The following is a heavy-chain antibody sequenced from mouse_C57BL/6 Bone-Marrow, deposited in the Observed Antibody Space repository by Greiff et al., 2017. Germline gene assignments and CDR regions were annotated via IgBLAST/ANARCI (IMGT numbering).Heavy chain of an antibody. V-gene: IGHV1-64*01. Sequence: QVQLQQPGAELVKPGASVKLSCKASGYTFTSYWMHWVKQRPGQGLEWIGMIHPNSGSTNYNEKFKSKATLTVDKSSSTAYMQLSSLTSEDSAVYYRARGDYYGSRIFAYWGQGTLVTVAA. J-gene: IGHJ3*01. CDR1: GYTFTSYW. D-gene: IGHD1-1*01. CDR2: IHPNSGST. CDR3: ARGDYYGSRIFAY.